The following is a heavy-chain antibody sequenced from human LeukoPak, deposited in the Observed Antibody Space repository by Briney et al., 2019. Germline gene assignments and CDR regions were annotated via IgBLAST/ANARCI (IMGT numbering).Heavy chain of an antibody. CDR1: GGTFSTYA. J-gene: IGHJ6*03. Sequence: SVKVSCKASGGTFSTYAISWVRQAPGQGLEWMGGIIAIIGTANYAPTSQGRVTTPADKSPRTAYMQLSSLRSQPTALYYFARAPVVKANYYYYMDFWGKGTTVTVSS. CDR3: ARAPVVKANYYYYMDF. V-gene: IGHV1-69*06. D-gene: IGHD4-23*01. CDR2: IIAIIGTA.